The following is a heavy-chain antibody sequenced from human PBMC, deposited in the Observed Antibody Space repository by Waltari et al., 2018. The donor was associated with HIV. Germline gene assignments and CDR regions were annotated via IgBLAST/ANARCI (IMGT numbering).Heavy chain of an antibody. D-gene: IGHD1-26*01. CDR2: IGSGGTT. J-gene: IGHJ6*02. CDR1: GFIFSTYS. CDR3: ARDKLGDPAPV. Sequence: EALLVESGGAFVQTGGSLRVSCVGTGFIFSTYSMNWFRQAPGKGLEWVADIGSGGTTIYADSVKGRFTISRDNAKNSVFLQMNSLREDDTAIYFCARDKLGDPAPVWGQGTTVTVSS. V-gene: IGHV3-48*02.